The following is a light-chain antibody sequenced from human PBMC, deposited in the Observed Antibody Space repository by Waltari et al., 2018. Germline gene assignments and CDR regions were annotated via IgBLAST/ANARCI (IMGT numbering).Light chain of an antibody. CDR3: QFDGSSPYT. CDR1: QSVNSNY. CDR2: GAS. V-gene: IGKV3-20*01. Sequence: VLTQSPGTLSLSPGERASLSCRASQSVNSNYLAWYQQKPGQAPRLLIYGASSRATDIPDRFSGSGSGTDFTLTISRLAPEDFAVYYCQFDGSSPYTFGQGTKLEIK. J-gene: IGKJ2*01.